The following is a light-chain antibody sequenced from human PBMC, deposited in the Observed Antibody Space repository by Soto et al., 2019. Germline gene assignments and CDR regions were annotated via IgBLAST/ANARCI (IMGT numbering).Light chain of an antibody. CDR2: DAY. Sequence: IHMTHAPSSLSSTLVDRVTVTCRASQSISTWLGWYQQKPGKAPTLLIYDAYSLKSGVPSRFSGSGSGTDFTLTISSLQPDDFATYYCQQYHTYSSITFGQGTRLEIK. CDR1: QSISTW. V-gene: IGKV1-5*01. J-gene: IGKJ5*01. CDR3: QQYHTYSSIT.